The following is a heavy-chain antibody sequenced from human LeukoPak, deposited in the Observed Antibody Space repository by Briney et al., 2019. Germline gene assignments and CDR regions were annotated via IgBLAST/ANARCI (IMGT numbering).Heavy chain of an antibody. CDR2: INPNSGGT. D-gene: IGHD5-24*01. V-gene: IGHV1-2*02. CDR1: GYTFTGYY. Sequence: GASVKVSCKASGYTFTGYYMHWVRQAPGQGLEWMGWINPNSGGTNYAQKFQGRVTMTRDTSISTAYMELSRLRSDDTAVYYCARDTSYNLNWFDPWGQGTLVTVSS. CDR3: ARDTSYNLNWFDP. J-gene: IGHJ5*02.